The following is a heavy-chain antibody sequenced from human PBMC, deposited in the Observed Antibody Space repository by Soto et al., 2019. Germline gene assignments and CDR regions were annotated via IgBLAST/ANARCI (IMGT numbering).Heavy chain of an antibody. D-gene: IGHD3-3*01. Sequence: SETLSLTCTVSSGSISSYYWSWIRQPPGKGLEWIGYISYSGSTNYNPSLKSRVSISVDTSKNQLSLKLSSVTAADTAVYYCARISNFDFWSGPDAFDIWGQGTMVTVSS. CDR3: ARISNFDFWSGPDAFDI. V-gene: IGHV4-59*08. J-gene: IGHJ3*02. CDR2: ISYSGST. CDR1: SGSISSYY.